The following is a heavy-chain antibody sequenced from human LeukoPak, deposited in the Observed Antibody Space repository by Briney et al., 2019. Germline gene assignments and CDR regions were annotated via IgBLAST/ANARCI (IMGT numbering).Heavy chain of an antibody. D-gene: IGHD2/OR15-2a*01. CDR3: ARASMAAADY. CDR2: ISYDGSNK. J-gene: IGHJ4*02. CDR1: GFTFSSYA. Sequence: GRSLRLSCAASGFTFSSYAMHWVRQAPGKGLEWVAVISYDGSNKYYADFVKGRFTISRDNSKNTLYLQMNSLRAEDTAVYYCARASMAAADYWGQGTLVTVSS. V-gene: IGHV3-30*04.